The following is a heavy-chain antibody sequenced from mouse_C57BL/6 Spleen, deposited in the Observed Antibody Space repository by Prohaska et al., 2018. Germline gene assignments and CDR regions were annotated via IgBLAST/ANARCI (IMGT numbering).Heavy chain of an antibody. V-gene: IGHV1-64*01. CDR1: GYTFTSYW. CDR3: ARDGTRTFAY. CDR2: IHPNSSST. J-gene: IGHJ3*01. D-gene: IGHD4-1*01. Sequence: QVQLQQPGAELVKPGASVKLSCKASGYTFTSYWMHWVKQRPGQGLEWIGMIHPNSSSTNYNEKFKSKATLTVDKSSSTAYMQLSRLTSEDSAVYYCARDGTRTFAYWGQGTLVTVSA.